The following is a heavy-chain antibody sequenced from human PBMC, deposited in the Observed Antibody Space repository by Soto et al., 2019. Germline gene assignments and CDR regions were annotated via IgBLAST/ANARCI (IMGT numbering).Heavy chain of an antibody. J-gene: IGHJ4*02. D-gene: IGHD3-10*01. CDR2: ISANNGNT. V-gene: IGHV1-18*01. CDR3: ARDSMVRGVTKDY. CDR1: GYSFFDYG. Sequence: QVQLVQSGAEVKKPGASVTVSCKASGYSFFDYGFSWVRQAPGQGLEWMGWISANNGNTNYAHKLQGRVTLTTDTSTSTAYMELRSLRSDDTAVYYCARDSMVRGVTKDYWGQGILVTVSS.